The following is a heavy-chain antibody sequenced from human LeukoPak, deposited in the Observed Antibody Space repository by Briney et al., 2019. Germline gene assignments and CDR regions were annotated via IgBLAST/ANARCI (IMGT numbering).Heavy chain of an antibody. Sequence: GALVKVSCKASGYTFTTYDINWVRQATGQGLEWMGWMNPNSGNAGYAQKFQGRVTMTRDISINTAYMELSGLRYEDTAVYYCARHTAVLPGDYWGQGTLVTVSS. CDR1: GYTFTTYD. V-gene: IGHV1-8*01. J-gene: IGHJ4*02. D-gene: IGHD5-18*01. CDR2: MNPNSGNA. CDR3: ARHTAVLPGDY.